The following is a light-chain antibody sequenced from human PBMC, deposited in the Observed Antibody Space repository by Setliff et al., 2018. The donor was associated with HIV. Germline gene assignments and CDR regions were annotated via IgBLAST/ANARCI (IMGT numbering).Light chain of an antibody. CDR3: SSYRTGNTQV. V-gene: IGLV2-14*01. CDR1: SSDVGAYSL. Sequence: QSVLAQPASVSGSPGQSITISCTGTSSDVGAYSLVSWYQQHPGKAPILMIYEVSNRPSGVSNRFSASKSGNTASLTISGLQAEDEADYYCSSYRTGNTQVFGGGTKVTVL. J-gene: IGLJ3*02. CDR2: EVS.